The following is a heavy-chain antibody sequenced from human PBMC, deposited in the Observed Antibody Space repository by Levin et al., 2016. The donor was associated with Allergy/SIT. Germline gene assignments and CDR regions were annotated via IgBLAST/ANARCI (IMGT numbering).Heavy chain of an antibody. J-gene: IGHJ2*01. V-gene: IGHV1-2*02. CDR3: ARVGLAAAGNYWYFDL. Sequence: ASVKVSCKASGYTFTGYYMHWVRQAPGQGLEWMGWINPNSGGTNYAQKFQGRVTMTRDTSISTAYMELSRLRSDDTAVYYCARVGLAAAGNYWYFDLWGRGTLVTVSS. D-gene: IGHD6-13*01. CDR2: INPNSGGT. CDR1: GYTFTGYY.